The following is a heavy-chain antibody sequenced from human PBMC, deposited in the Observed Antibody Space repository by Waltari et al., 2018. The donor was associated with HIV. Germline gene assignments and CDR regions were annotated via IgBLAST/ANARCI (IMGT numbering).Heavy chain of an antibody. J-gene: IGHJ4*02. Sequence: EVQLVESGGGLVQPGGSLRLSCAASGFTYTIYWMSWVRQAPGKGLEWVANIKHDGSEKYYVDSVKGRFTISRDNAKNSLFLQMNSLRAEDTAVYYCARDSFPWSSGYNLDYWGQGTLVTVSS. D-gene: IGHD3-22*01. V-gene: IGHV3-7*01. CDR3: ARDSFPWSSGYNLDY. CDR1: GFTYTIYW. CDR2: IKHDGSEK.